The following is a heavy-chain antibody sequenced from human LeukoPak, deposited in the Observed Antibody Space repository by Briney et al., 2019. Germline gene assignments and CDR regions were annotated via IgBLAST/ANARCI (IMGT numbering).Heavy chain of an antibody. Sequence: ASVKVSCKASGYTFTSYGISWVRQAPGQGLEWMGWISAYNGNTNYAQKLQGRVTTTTDTSTSTAYMELRSLRSDDTALYYCARENSGYDQYNWFDPWGQGTLVTVSS. J-gene: IGHJ5*02. V-gene: IGHV1-18*01. CDR2: ISAYNGNT. CDR1: GYTFTSYG. D-gene: IGHD5-12*01. CDR3: ARENSGYDQYNWFDP.